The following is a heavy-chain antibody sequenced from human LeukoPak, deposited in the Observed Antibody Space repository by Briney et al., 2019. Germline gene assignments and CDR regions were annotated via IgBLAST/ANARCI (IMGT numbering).Heavy chain of an antibody. CDR1: GGTFSSCA. Sequence: ASVKVSCKASGGTFSSCAISWVRQAPGQGLEWMGGIIPIFGTANYAQKFQGRVTITADESTSTAYMELSSLRSEDTAVYYCATCGVDYDFWSGYPYYFDYWGQGTLVTVSS. D-gene: IGHD3-3*01. J-gene: IGHJ4*02. CDR2: IIPIFGTA. CDR3: ATCGVDYDFWSGYPYYFDY. V-gene: IGHV1-69*13.